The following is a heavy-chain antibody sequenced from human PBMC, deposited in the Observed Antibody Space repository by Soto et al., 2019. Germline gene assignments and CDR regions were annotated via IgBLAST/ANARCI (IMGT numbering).Heavy chain of an antibody. Sequence: GGSLRLSCAASGFTFSGSAMHWVRQASGKGLEWVGRIRSKANSYATAYAASVKGRFTISRDDSKNTAYLQMNSLKTEDTAVYYCTRGYCSGGSCYSNDYWGQGTLVTVSS. CDR2: IRSKANSYAT. CDR1: GFTFSGSA. J-gene: IGHJ4*02. CDR3: TRGYCSGGSCYSNDY. V-gene: IGHV3-73*01. D-gene: IGHD2-15*01.